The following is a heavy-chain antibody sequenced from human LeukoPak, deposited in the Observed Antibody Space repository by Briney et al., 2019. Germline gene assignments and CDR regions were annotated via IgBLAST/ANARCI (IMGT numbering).Heavy chain of an antibody. D-gene: IGHD2-2*01. Sequence: GGSLRLSCAASGFTFYDYAMHCGRQAPGKGLEGVSGISWNSGSIDYADSVKGRFTISRDNAKNSLYLQMNSLRAEDTALYYCAKGSCSSTSCTQGWFDPWGQGTLVTVSS. J-gene: IGHJ5*02. CDR2: ISWNSGSI. CDR3: AKGSCSSTSCTQGWFDP. CDR1: GFTFYDYA. V-gene: IGHV3-9*01.